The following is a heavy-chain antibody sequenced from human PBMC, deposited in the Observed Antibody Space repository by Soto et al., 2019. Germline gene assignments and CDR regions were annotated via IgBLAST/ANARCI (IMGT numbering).Heavy chain of an antibody. CDR1: GFTYSSYA. V-gene: IGHV3-23*01. CDR3: AKVIAAAGTGYLFDP. CDR2: ISGSGGST. D-gene: IGHD6-13*01. J-gene: IGHJ5*02. Sequence: EVQLLESGGGLVQPGGSLRLSCAAYGFTYSSYAMSWVRQAPGKGLEWVSAISGSGGSTYYADSVKGRFTISRDNSKNTLYLQMNSLRAEDTAGYYCAKVIAAAGTGYLFDPWGQGTLVTVSS.